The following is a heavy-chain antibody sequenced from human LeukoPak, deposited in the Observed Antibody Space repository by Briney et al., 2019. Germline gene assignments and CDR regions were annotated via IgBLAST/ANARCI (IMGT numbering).Heavy chain of an antibody. CDR2: IKQDGSEK. CDR1: GFTFSSYW. J-gene: IGHJ6*03. D-gene: IGHD2-2*01. Sequence: AGGSLRLSCAASGFTFSSYWMSWVRQAPGKGLEWVANIKQDGSEKYYVDSVKGRFTISRDNAKNSLYLQMNSLRAEDTAVYYCGRAAVVGPAAKAGWYYYYYMDVWGKGTTVTVSS. CDR3: GRAAVVGPAAKAGWYYYYYMDV. V-gene: IGHV3-7*03.